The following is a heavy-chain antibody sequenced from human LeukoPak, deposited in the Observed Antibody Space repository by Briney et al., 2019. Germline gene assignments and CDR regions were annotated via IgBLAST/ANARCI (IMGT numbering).Heavy chain of an antibody. CDR1: GFTFSTYS. CDR2: ISGGSIYI. V-gene: IGHV3-21*01. CDR3: ARDPPYYDSSGYYYDY. Sequence: GGSPRLSCAASGFTFSTYSMNWVRQAPGKGLEWVSSISGGSIYIYYADSVKGRFTISRDNAKNSLYLQMNSLRAEDTAVYYCARDPPYYDSSGYYYDYWGQGTLVTVPS. D-gene: IGHD3-22*01. J-gene: IGHJ4*02.